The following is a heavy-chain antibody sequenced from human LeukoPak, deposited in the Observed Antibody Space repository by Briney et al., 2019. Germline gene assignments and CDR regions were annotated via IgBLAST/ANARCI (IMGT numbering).Heavy chain of an antibody. CDR3: ARDLFPVATAFMDYYYYYMDV. Sequence: SVKLSCKASGGTFSSYAISWVRQAPGKGLEWMGRIIPIFGTANYAQKFQGRVTITTDESTNTAYMELSSLRSEDTAVYYCARDLFPVATAFMDYYYYYMDVWGKGTTVTVSS. J-gene: IGHJ6*03. D-gene: IGHD5-12*01. CDR2: IIPIFGTA. V-gene: IGHV1-69*05. CDR1: GGTFSSYA.